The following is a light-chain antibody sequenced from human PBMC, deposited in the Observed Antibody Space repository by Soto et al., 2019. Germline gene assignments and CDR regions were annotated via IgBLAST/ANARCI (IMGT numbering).Light chain of an antibody. CDR2: DVS. CDR3: QDYTT. CDR1: QSINTW. J-gene: IGKJ1*01. Sequence: GNKVTITCRASQSINTWLAWYQQKPGKAPNLLIYDVSSFESGVSSRFSGSGSGTEFTLTISSLQPDDLGTYLCQDYTTFGQGTKA. V-gene: IGKV1-5*01.